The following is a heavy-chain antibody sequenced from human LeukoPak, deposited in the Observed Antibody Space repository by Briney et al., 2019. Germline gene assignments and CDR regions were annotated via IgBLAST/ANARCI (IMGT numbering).Heavy chain of an antibody. Sequence: GASVKVSCKASGYTFTSYGISWVRQAPGQGLEWMGWISAYNGNTNYAQKLQGRVTMTRDTSTSTVYMELSSLRSEDTAVYYCAREIVVVRYNWFDPWGQGTLVTVSS. J-gene: IGHJ5*02. CDR1: GYTFTSYG. CDR2: ISAYNGNT. V-gene: IGHV1-18*01. D-gene: IGHD3-22*01. CDR3: AREIVVVRYNWFDP.